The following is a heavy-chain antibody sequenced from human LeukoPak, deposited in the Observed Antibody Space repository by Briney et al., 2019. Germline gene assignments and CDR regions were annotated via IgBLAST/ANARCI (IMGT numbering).Heavy chain of an antibody. CDR1: GVSISSYY. D-gene: IGHD3-22*01. Sequence: SETLSLTCIVSGVSISSYYWSWIRQPPGKGLEWIAYFSYGGITNYNPFLKSRVTISMDTSKNRFSLKLSSVTAADTAVYYCARREDLYYYDSSGPFDYWGQGTLVTVSS. CDR2: FSYGGIT. V-gene: IGHV4-59*01. J-gene: IGHJ4*02. CDR3: ARREDLYYYDSSGPFDY.